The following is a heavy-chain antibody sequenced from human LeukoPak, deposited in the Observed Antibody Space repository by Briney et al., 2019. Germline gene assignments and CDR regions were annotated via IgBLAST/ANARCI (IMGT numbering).Heavy chain of an antibody. D-gene: IGHD3-10*01. CDR2: ISGSGGST. CDR1: GFTFSSHA. J-gene: IGHJ3*02. V-gene: IGHV3-23*01. Sequence: GGSLRLSCAASGFTFSSHAMSWVRQAPGKGLEWVSAISGSGGSTYYADSVKGRFTISRDNSKNTLYLQMNSLRAEDTAVYYCAKSTVGVLGFALDIWGQGTMVTVSS. CDR3: AKSTVGVLGFALDI.